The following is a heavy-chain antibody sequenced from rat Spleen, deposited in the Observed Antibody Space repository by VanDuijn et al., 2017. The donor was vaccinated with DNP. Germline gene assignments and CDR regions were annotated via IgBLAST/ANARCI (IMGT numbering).Heavy chain of an antibody. CDR1: GFNFNDYW. D-gene: IGHD1-9*01. V-gene: IGHV4-2*01. CDR3: ARHGYTYFDY. Sequence: EVVLVESGGGLVQPGRSLKLSCAASGFNFNDYWMGWVRQAPGRGLEWMVEINKDSSTINNIPSLKEKITISRDNPQTTLYLQISELGSEDTAIYYCARHGYTYFDYWGQGVMVTVSS. CDR2: INKDSSTI. J-gene: IGHJ2*01.